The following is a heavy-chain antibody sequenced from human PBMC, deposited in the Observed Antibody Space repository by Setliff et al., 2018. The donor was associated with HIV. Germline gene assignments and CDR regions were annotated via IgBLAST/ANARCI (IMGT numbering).Heavy chain of an antibody. V-gene: IGHV3-9*01. J-gene: IGHJ4*02. Sequence: PGGSLRLSCAASGFTFDDYAMHWVRQAPGKGLEWVSSITWNSGNIGYADSVKGRFTISRDNAKNSLYLQMNSLRAEDTGLYHCAKSYLERNSGWHGGFDLCGQGTLVTVSS. CDR1: GFTFDDYA. CDR2: ITWNSGNI. CDR3: AKSYLERNSGWHGGFDL. D-gene: IGHD6-19*01.